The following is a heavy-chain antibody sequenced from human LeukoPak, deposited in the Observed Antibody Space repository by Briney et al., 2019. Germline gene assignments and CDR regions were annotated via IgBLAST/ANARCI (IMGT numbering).Heavy chain of an antibody. J-gene: IGHJ4*02. CDR2: IYYSGST. D-gene: IGHD6-19*01. Sequence: SETLSLTCTVSGGSISSYYWSWIRQPPGKGLEWIGYIYYSGSTNCNPSLKSRVTISVDTSKNQFSLKLISVTAADTAVYYCARGVPQWPARVDYWGQGALVTVSS. V-gene: IGHV4-59*08. CDR1: GGSISSYY. CDR3: ARGVPQWPARVDY.